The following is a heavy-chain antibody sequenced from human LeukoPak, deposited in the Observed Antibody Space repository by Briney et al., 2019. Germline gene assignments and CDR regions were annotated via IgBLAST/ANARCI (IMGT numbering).Heavy chain of an antibody. CDR2: FYTNGNA. D-gene: IGHD3-10*01. CDR1: RGSNSWLY. CDR3: ARGSEQRYCRGPTCHSSMGFEI. Sequence: SETLSPTCSASRGSNSWLYWSWIRQPAGKGLEWIGRFYTNGNANYSPSLKSRVSMSVDTSNTQFSLTLSSVPAADTAVYYCARGSEQRYCRGPTCHSSMGFEIWGQGVLVTVSS. V-gene: IGHV4-4*07. J-gene: IGHJ4*02.